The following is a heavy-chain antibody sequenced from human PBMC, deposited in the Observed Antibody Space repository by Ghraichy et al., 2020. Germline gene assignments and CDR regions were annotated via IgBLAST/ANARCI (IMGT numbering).Heavy chain of an antibody. Sequence: SVKVSCKASGGTFSSYAISWVRQAPGQGLEWMGGIIPIFGTANYAQKFQGRVTITADESTSTAYMELSSLRSEDTAVYYCARDRRYYYGSGSYSEGMDVWGQGTTVTVSS. V-gene: IGHV1-69*13. CDR3: ARDRRYYYGSGSYSEGMDV. CDR2: IIPIFGTA. J-gene: IGHJ6*02. D-gene: IGHD3-10*01. CDR1: GGTFSSYA.